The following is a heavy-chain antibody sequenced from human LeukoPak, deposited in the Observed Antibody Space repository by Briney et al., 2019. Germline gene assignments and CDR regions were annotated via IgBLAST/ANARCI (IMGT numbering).Heavy chain of an antibody. D-gene: IGHD5-12*01. V-gene: IGHV4-59*01. CDR1: GGSISSYS. J-gene: IGHJ4*02. CDR3: VSSYGGYVLDY. Sequence: PSETLSLTCTVSGGSISSYSWNWIRQSPGKGPEWIGRVYHSGSINYNPSLKSRVTISVDTSKNQFSLNLSSVTAADTAVYYCVSSYGGYVLDYWGQGTLVIVSS. CDR2: VYHSGSI.